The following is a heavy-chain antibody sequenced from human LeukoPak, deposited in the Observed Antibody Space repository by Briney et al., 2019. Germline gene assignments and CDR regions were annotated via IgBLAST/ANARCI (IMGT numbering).Heavy chain of an antibody. CDR1: GGSVSSGSYY. V-gene: IGHV4-61*01. Sequence: PSETLSLTCTVSGGSVSSGSYYWSWIRQPPGKGLEWIGYIYYSGSTNYNPPLKSRVTISVDTSKNQFSLKLSSVTAADTAAYYCARYQYSGSYFWRFDYWGQGTLVTVSS. CDR3: ARYQYSGSYFWRFDY. CDR2: IYYSGST. D-gene: IGHD1-26*01. J-gene: IGHJ4*02.